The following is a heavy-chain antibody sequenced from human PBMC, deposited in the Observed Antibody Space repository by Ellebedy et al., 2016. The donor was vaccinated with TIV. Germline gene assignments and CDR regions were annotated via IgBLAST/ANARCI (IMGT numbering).Heavy chain of an antibody. V-gene: IGHV4-59*01. D-gene: IGHD6-19*01. CDR2: IYYSGST. CDR3: AYPYSSEWSPNDAFDI. CDR1: GGSISTYY. J-gene: IGHJ3*02. Sequence: MPSETLSLTCTVSGGSISTYYWSWIRQPPGKGLEWIGYIYYSGSTNYNPSLKSRVTISVGTSKNQFSLKLSSVTAADTPVYYCAYPYSSEWSPNDAFDIWGQGTMVTVSS.